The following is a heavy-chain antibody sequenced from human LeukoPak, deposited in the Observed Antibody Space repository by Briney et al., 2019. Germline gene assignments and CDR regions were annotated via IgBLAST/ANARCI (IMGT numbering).Heavy chain of an antibody. CDR3: ADSKVGATNC. V-gene: IGHV4-34*01. CDR2: INHSGST. CDR1: GGSFSGYY. Sequence: ASETLSLTCAVYGGSFSGYYWSWIRQPPGKGLEWIGEINHSGSTNYNPSLKSRVTISVDTSKNQFSLKLSSVTAADTAVYYCADSKVGATNCWGQGTLVTVSS. J-gene: IGHJ4*02. D-gene: IGHD1-26*01.